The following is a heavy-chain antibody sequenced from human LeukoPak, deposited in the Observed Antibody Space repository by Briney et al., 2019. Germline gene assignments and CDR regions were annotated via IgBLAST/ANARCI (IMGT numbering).Heavy chain of an antibody. D-gene: IGHD4-17*01. CDR3: ARAFEDYGDFDN. Sequence: ASVKVSCKASGGTFSSYAISWVRQAPGQGLEWMGGIIPIFGTANYAQKFQGRVTITADESTSTAYMELSSLRSEDTAVYYCARAFEDYGDFDNWGQGPLVTVSS. J-gene: IGHJ4*02. CDR2: IIPIFGTA. CDR1: GGTFSSYA. V-gene: IGHV1-69*01.